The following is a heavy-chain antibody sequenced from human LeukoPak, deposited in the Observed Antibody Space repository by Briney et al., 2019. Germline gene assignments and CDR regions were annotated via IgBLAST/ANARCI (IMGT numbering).Heavy chain of an antibody. V-gene: IGHV3-23*01. J-gene: IGHJ3*02. D-gene: IGHD6-6*01. CDR2: ISGSGGST. CDR3: AKSGAARFDI. CDR1: GFTFSSYG. Sequence: GGTLRLSCAASGFTFSSYGMSWVRQAPGKGLEWVSAISGSGGSTYYADSVKGRFTISRDNSKNSLYLQMNSLRAEDTAVYYCAKSGAARFDIWGQGTMVTVSS.